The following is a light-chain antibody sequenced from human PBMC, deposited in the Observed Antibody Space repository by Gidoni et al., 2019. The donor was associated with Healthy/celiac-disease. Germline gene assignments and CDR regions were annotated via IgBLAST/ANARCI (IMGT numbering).Light chain of an antibody. CDR1: QSVGSNY. Sequence: VFTQSPVPLSLSPGERATLSCRASQSVGSNYLAWSQQNPGQAPRLLFYDASTRAAGIPERFSGSGSGTDFTLTISRLEPEDFTVYYCQQYGSSLSYTFGQGTKLEIK. J-gene: IGKJ2*01. V-gene: IGKV3-20*01. CDR3: QQYGSSLSYT. CDR2: DAS.